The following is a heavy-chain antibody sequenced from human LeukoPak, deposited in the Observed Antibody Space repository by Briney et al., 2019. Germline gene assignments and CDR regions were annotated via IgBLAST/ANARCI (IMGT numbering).Heavy chain of an antibody. CDR2: IYHSGST. V-gene: IGHV4-4*02. J-gene: IGHJ6*04. CDR3: ARLSMLGYCSGGSCSLAMDV. Sequence: SGTLSLTCAVSGGSISSSNWWSWVRQPPGKGLEWIGEIYHSGSTNYNPSLKSRVTISVDKSKNQFSLKLSSVTAADTAVYYCARLSMLGYCSGGSCSLAMDVWGKGTTVTISS. D-gene: IGHD2-15*01. CDR1: GGSISSSNW.